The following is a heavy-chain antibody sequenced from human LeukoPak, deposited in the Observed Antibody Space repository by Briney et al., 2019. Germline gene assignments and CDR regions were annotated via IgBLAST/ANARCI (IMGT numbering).Heavy chain of an antibody. Sequence: GGSLRLSCAASGFTFSSYGMHWVRQAPGKGLEWVAFIRYDGSNKYYADSVKGRFTISRDNSKNTLYLQMNGLRAEDTAVYYCAKDRNIVVVPAASPYCFDYWGQGTLVTVSS. CDR2: IRYDGSNK. J-gene: IGHJ4*02. CDR1: GFTFSSYG. D-gene: IGHD2-2*01. V-gene: IGHV3-30*02. CDR3: AKDRNIVVVPAASPYCFDY.